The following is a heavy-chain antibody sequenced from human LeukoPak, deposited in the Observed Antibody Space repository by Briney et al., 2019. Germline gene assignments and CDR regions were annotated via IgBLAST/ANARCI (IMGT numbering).Heavy chain of an antibody. CDR2: ISAYNGNT. Sequence: ASVKVSCKASGYTFTSYGISWVRQAPGQGLEWIGWISAYNGNTNYAQNLQGRVTMTTETSTGTAYMDLRSLRSDDTAVYYCARPLYYDSTGYHQYYFDHWGQGTLVTVSS. J-gene: IGHJ4*02. CDR1: GYTFTSYG. CDR3: ARPLYYDSTGYHQYYFDH. D-gene: IGHD3-22*01. V-gene: IGHV1-18*01.